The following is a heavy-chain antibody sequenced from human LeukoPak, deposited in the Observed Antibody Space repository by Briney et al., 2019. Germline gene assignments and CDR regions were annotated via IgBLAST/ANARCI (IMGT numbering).Heavy chain of an antibody. J-gene: IGHJ4*02. CDR1: GGSVSSTTYY. CDR3: ASLVREGYCTGGTCYQFDY. CDR2: INYSGSA. V-gene: IGHV4-39*01. Sequence: SETLSLTCTVSGGSVSSTTYYWSWIRQPPGKGLEWIASINYSGSAYHNPSLKSRVTISVDTSSNQFSLRLSSVTAADTAVYYCASLVREGYCTGGTCYQFDYWGQGTLVTVSS. D-gene: IGHD2-15*01.